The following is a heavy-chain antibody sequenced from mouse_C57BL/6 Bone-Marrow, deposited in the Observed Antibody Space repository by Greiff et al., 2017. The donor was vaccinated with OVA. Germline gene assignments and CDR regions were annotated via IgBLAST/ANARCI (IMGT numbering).Heavy chain of an antibody. Sequence: EVKLQESGGGLVQPGGSLKLSCAASGFTFSDYGMAWVRQAPRQGPEWVAFISTLAYSTYYADTVTGRFTISRENSYNTLYLEMSSMRSEGAAMYYCARRWYFDVWGTGTTVTVSS. CDR3: ARRWYFDV. J-gene: IGHJ1*03. CDR2: ISTLAYST. V-gene: IGHV5-15*01. CDR1: GFTFSDYG.